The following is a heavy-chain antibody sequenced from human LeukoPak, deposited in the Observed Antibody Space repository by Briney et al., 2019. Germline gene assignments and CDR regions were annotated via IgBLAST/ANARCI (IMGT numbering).Heavy chain of an antibody. Sequence: PSETLSLTCTVSGGSISSYYWSWIRQPPGKGLEWIGYIYTSGSTNYNPSLKSRVTISVDTSKYQFSLKLSSVTAADTAVYYCARLVGYQLLPNWFDPWGQGTLVTVSS. J-gene: IGHJ5*02. CDR2: IYTSGST. D-gene: IGHD2-2*01. CDR1: GGSISSYY. V-gene: IGHV4-4*09. CDR3: ARLVGYQLLPNWFDP.